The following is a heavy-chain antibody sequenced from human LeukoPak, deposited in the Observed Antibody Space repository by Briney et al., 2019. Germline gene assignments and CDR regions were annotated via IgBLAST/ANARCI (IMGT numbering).Heavy chain of an antibody. Sequence: ASVKVSCKAFGYTFTSYYMHWVRQVPGQGLEWMGIINPSGGSTSYAQKFQGRVTMTRDTSTSTVYMELSSLRSEDTAVYYCARDRGFGYYGMDVWGKGTTVTVSS. CDR1: GYTFTSYY. D-gene: IGHD3-10*01. J-gene: IGHJ6*04. CDR3: ARDRGFGYYGMDV. CDR2: INPSGGST. V-gene: IGHV1-46*01.